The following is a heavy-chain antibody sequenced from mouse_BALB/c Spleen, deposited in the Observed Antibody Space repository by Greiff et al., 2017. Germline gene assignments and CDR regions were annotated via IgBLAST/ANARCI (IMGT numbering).Heavy chain of an antibody. J-gene: IGHJ3*01. V-gene: IGHV5-6-3*01. CDR3: AREDGNYVGWFAY. D-gene: IGHD2-1*01. CDR2: INSNGGST. CDR1: GFTFISYG. Sequence: EVQRVESGGGLVQPGGSLKLSCAASGFTFISYGLSWVRQTPDKRLALVATINSNGGSTYYPDSVNGRFTISRDNAKNTLYLQMSSLKSEDTAMYYCAREDGNYVGWFAYWGQGTLVTVSA.